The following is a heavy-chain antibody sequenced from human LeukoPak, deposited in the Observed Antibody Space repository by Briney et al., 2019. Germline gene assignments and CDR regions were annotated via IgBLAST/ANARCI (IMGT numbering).Heavy chain of an antibody. Sequence: PGGSLRLSCAASGFTFSTYSMNWVRQAPGKGLEWVSYISSSSSTIYYADSVKGRFTISRDNAKNSLYLQMNSLRAEDTAVYYCAKWGSGSYYNNPPFDYWGQGTLVTVSS. CDR1: GFTFSTYS. D-gene: IGHD3-10*01. CDR2: ISSSSSTI. J-gene: IGHJ4*02. V-gene: IGHV3-48*01. CDR3: AKWGSGSYYNNPPFDY.